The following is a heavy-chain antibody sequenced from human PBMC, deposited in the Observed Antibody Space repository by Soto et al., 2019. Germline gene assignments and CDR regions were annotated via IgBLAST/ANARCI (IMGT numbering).Heavy chain of an antibody. V-gene: IGHV5-10-1*01. J-gene: IGHJ6*02. CDR2: IDPSDSYT. Sequence: EVQLVQSGAEVKKPGESLRISCKGSGYSFTSYWVTWVRQMPGKGLEWMGRIDPSDSYTNYNPPFQGHVTISVDKSISTAYLQWSSLKASDTAMYYSARLYGGNSGMDVWGQGTTVTVSS. CDR1: GYSFTSYW. D-gene: IGHD4-17*01. CDR3: ARLYGGNSGMDV.